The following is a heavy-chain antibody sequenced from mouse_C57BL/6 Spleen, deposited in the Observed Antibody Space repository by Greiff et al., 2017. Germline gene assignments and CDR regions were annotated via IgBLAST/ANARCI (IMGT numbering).Heavy chain of an antibody. CDR1: GFTFSSYA. V-gene: IGHV5-9-1*02. D-gene: IGHD1-1*01. CDR3: TRGGTVVDPYWYFDV. CDR2: ISSGGDYI. Sequence: EVHLVESGEGLVKPGGSLKLSCAASGFTFSSYAMSWVRQTPEKRLEWVAYISSGGDYIYYADTVKGRFTISRDNARNTLYLQMSSLKSEDTAMYYCTRGGTVVDPYWYFDVWGTGTTVTVSS. J-gene: IGHJ1*03.